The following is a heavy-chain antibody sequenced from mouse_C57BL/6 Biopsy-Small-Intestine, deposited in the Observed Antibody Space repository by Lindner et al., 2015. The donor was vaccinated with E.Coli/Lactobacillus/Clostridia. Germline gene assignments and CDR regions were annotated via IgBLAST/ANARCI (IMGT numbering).Heavy chain of an antibody. J-gene: IGHJ1*03. V-gene: IGHV1-7*01. D-gene: IGHD1-1*01. CDR1: GYTFTSYW. Sequence: VQLQESGAELMKPGASVKLSCKATGYTFTSYWMHWVKQRPGQGLEWIGYINPSSGYTKYNQKFKDKATLTADKSSSTAYMQLSSLTSEDSAVYYCARSITTVVAPGYFDVWGTGTTVTVSS. CDR3: ARSITTVVAPGYFDV. CDR2: INPSSGYT.